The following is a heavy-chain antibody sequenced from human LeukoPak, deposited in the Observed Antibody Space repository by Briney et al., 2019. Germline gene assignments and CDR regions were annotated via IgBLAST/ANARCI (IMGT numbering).Heavy chain of an antibody. Sequence: SETLSLTCTVSGGSISSYYWSWIRQPPGKGLEWIGYIYYSGSTNYNPSLKSRVTISVDTSKNQFSLKLSSVTAADTAVYYCARPDYVWSWFDPWGQGTLVTVSS. D-gene: IGHD4-17*01. CDR3: ARPDYVWSWFDP. CDR1: GGSISSYY. J-gene: IGHJ5*02. V-gene: IGHV4-59*01. CDR2: IYYSGST.